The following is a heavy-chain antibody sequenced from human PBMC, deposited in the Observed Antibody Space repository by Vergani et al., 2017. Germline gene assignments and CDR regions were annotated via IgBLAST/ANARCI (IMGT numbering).Heavy chain of an antibody. CDR1: GDSISQSSYY. CDR2: IYYSGST. CDR3: ARVVSYFDILTGYYKGPRYYFDY. Sequence: QLQLQESAPGLVKPSETLSLTCTVSGDSISQSSYYWGWIRQPPGKGLEWIGSIYYSGSTSYNPSLKSRVTISVDTSNNQFSLKLRSVTAADTAVYYCARVVSYFDILTGYYKGPRYYFDYWGQGTLVTVSS. D-gene: IGHD3-9*01. J-gene: IGHJ4*02. V-gene: IGHV4-39*01.